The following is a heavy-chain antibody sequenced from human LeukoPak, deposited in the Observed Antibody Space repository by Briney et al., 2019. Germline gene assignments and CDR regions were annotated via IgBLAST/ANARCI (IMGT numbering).Heavy chain of an antibody. CDR1: GFTFTTYA. V-gene: IGHV3-23*01. D-gene: IGHD5-12*01. J-gene: IGHJ4*02. CDR2: IRGSGGST. Sequence: GGSLRLSCSASGFTFTTYAMSWVRQAPGKGLVWVSTIRGSGGSTYYADTVKGRFTISGDNSKNTLYLQMNSLRADVTAVYYCAKGGGTTIGRFEYWGQGTLVTVPS. CDR3: AKGGGTTIGRFEY.